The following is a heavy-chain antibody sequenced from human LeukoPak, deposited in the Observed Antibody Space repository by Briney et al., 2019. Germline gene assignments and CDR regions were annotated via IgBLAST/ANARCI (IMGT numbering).Heavy chain of an antibody. CDR2: ISSSGGST. CDR3: AKFHGVGIWNPFDY. CDR1: GLTFSRNG. J-gene: IGHJ4*02. Sequence: GGSLRLSCAASGLTFSRNGMSWVRQAPGKGLEWVSGISSSGGSTYYADSVKGRFTISRDNSKNTLYLQMISLRAEDTAVYYCAKFHGVGIWNPFDYWGQGTLVTVSS. D-gene: IGHD1-1*01. V-gene: IGHV3-23*01.